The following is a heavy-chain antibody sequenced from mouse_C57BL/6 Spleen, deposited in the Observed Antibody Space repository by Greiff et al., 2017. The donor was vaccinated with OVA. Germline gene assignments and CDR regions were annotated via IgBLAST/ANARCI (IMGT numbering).Heavy chain of an antibody. Sequence: EVQRVESGPGLVKPSQSLSLTCSVTGYSITSGYYWNWIRQFPGNKLEWMGYISYDGSNNYNPSLKNRISITRDTSKNQFFLKLNSVTTEDTATYYCASGNWDLYAMDYWGQGTSVTVSS. D-gene: IGHD4-1*01. CDR1: GYSITSGYY. CDR2: ISYDGSN. CDR3: ASGNWDLYAMDY. V-gene: IGHV3-6*01. J-gene: IGHJ4*01.